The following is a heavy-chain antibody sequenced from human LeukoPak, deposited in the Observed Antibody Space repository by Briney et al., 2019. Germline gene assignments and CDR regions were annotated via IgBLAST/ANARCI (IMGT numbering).Heavy chain of an antibody. J-gene: IGHJ4*02. CDR2: ISYNGRT. D-gene: IGHD3-3*02. Sequence: SETLSLTCTVSGGSISAHYWSWIRQPPGKGLECIGFISYNGRTNYNPPLKSRVTMSVDTSKTQFSLILNSVTAADTAVYYCARGPSIRGPFDNWGQGTLVSVSS. CDR3: ARGPSIRGPFDN. V-gene: IGHV4-59*11. CDR1: GGSISAHY.